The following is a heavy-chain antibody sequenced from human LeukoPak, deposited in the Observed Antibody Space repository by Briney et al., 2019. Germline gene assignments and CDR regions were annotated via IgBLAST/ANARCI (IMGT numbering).Heavy chain of an antibody. D-gene: IGHD3-10*01. CDR1: GGSFSGDY. J-gene: IGHJ6*03. V-gene: IGHV4-34*01. Sequence: PSETLSLTCAVYGGSFSGDYWSWIRQPPGKGLEWIGEINHSGRTNYNPSLRSRVTVSADTSKIQFSLKLNSVTAADTAVYYCARGSWFGNFFPYYYMDVWGKGTTVTVSS. CDR2: INHSGRT. CDR3: ARGSWFGNFFPYYYMDV.